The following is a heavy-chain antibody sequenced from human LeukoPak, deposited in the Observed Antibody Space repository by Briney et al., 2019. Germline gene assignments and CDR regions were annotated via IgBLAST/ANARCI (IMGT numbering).Heavy chain of an antibody. Sequence: SETLSLTCTVSGGSISSDYWSWIRQPPGKGLEWIGYIYYSGSTNYNPSLKSRVTISVDTSKNQFSLKLTSVTAADTAVYYCARLGEAREVGARAYWYFDLWGRGTLVTVSS. CDR3: ARLGEAREVGARAYWYFDL. CDR1: GGSISSDY. CDR2: IYYSGST. D-gene: IGHD1-26*01. V-gene: IGHV4-59*08. J-gene: IGHJ2*01.